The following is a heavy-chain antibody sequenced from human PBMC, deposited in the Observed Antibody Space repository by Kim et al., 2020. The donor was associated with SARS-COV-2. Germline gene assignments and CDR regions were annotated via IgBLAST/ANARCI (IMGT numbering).Heavy chain of an antibody. CDR2: RTI. D-gene: IGHD1-26*01. J-gene: IGHJ6*02. CDR3: ASPRIGGNGMDV. V-gene: IGHV3-11*04. Sequence: RTISAAASVKGGYTISKDNAKNSLFRQMNSLGAEETAVYYCASPRIGGNGMDVWGQGTTVTVSS.